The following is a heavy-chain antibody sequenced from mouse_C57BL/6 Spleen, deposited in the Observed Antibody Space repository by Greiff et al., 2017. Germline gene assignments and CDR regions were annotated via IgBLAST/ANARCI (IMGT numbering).Heavy chain of an antibody. CDR1: GYAFSSYW. D-gene: IGHD2-12*01. J-gene: IGHJ2*01. Sequence: QVQLKQSGAELVKPGASVKISCKASGYAFSSYWMNWVKQRPGKGLEWIGQIYPGDGDTNYNGKFKGKATLTADKSSSTAYMQLSSLTSEDSAVYFCARCSNDPYDFDYWGQGTTLTVSS. V-gene: IGHV1-80*01. CDR2: IYPGDGDT. CDR3: ARCSNDPYDFDY.